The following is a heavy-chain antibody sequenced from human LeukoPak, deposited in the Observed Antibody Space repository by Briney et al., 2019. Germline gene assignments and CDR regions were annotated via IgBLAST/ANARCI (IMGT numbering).Heavy chain of an antibody. Sequence: SETLSLTCTVSGGSISSSSYYWGWIRQPPGQGLKWIGSIYYSGSTYYNPSLKSRVTILVDTSKNQFSLKLSSVTAADTAVYYCARDLPSYSSSWYNWFDPWGQGTLVTVSS. J-gene: IGHJ5*02. CDR3: ARDLPSYSSSWYNWFDP. V-gene: IGHV4-39*07. CDR2: IYYSGST. CDR1: GGSISSSSYY. D-gene: IGHD6-13*01.